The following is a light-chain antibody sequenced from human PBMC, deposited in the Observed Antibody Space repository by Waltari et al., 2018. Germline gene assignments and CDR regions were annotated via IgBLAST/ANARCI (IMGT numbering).Light chain of an antibody. CDR3: QQYNTYEWT. V-gene: IGKV1-5*03. CDR1: ESISSW. CDR2: KVS. Sequence: DIQMTQSPSTLSAYVGDRVTITCRARESISSWLAWYQQKPGEAPKLLIYKVSNLESGVPSRFIGRGSGTEFTLTISSLQPDDLATYFCQQYNTYEWTFGQGTKVEIK. J-gene: IGKJ1*01.